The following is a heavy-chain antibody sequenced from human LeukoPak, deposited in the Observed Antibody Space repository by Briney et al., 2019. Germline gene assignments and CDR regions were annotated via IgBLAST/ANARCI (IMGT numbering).Heavy chain of an antibody. CDR2: ISSSSPI. CDR1: GFTFSSYS. CDR3: ARDARYGSGTRKFDY. V-gene: IGHV3-48*02. Sequence: GGSLRLSCAASGFTFSSYSMNWVRQAPGKGLEWVSYISSSSPIYYADSVRGRFTISRDNAKNSLFLQMNSLRDEDTAVYYCARDARYGSGTRKFDYWGQGTLVTVSS. J-gene: IGHJ4*02. D-gene: IGHD3-10*01.